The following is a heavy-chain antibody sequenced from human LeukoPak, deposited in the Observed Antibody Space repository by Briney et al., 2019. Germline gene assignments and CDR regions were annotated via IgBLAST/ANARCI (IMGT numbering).Heavy chain of an antibody. CDR3: ARDTGPEPMGDY. CDR2: IYSGGST. CDR1: GVTIISNY. V-gene: IGHV3-53*01. J-gene: IGHJ4*02. D-gene: IGHD1-14*01. Sequence: GGALRLSCAASGVTIISNYMSGGRQAPGEGRERGWVIYSGGSTYYAECVQGRFTISRDNSKTPLYLQMNSLRAEDTAVYYCARDTGPEPMGDYWGQGTLVTVSS.